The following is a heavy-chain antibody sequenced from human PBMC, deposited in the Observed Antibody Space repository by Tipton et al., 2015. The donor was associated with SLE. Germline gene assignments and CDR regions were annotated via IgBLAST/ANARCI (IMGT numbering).Heavy chain of an antibody. V-gene: IGHV4-59*01. J-gene: IGHJ4*02. CDR2: IYYSGST. CDR3: ARVGGPKGLTLQALNFDS. Sequence: TLSLTCTVSGDSIRSYYWSWIRQPPGKGLEWIGYIYYSGSTNYNPSLKSRVTISVDTSKNQFSLKLNSVTAADTAVYYCARVGGPKGLTLQALNFDSWGQGTLVTVSS. D-gene: IGHD4/OR15-4a*01. CDR1: GDSIRSYY.